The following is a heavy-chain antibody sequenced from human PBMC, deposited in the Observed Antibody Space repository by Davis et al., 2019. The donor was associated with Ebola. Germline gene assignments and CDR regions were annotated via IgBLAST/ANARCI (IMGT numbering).Heavy chain of an antibody. CDR3: AREGPPDSSGLVLWFDP. CDR1: GASTSSSSYY. Sequence: PSETLSLTCTVSGASTSSSSYYWGWIRQPPAMRLEWIGSIYHSGSTYYSPSLKSRVTISVDTSKNQFSLTLSSVTAADTAVYYCAREGPPDSSGLVLWFDPWGQGTLVTVSS. J-gene: IGHJ5*02. V-gene: IGHV4-39*07. D-gene: IGHD6-19*01. CDR2: IYHSGST.